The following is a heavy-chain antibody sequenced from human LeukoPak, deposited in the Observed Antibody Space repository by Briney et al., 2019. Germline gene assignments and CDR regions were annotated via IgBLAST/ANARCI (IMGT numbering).Heavy chain of an antibody. CDR1: GFTFSSYW. J-gene: IGHJ4*02. CDR3: AKRDTSGFFYFAD. V-gene: IGHV3-53*01. CDR2: INNRGGT. Sequence: PGGSLRLSCAASGFTFSSYWMHWVRQAPGKGLEWVSSINNRGGTYYADSVRGRFTISRDNSKNTLYLQLNGLRAEDTAVYYCAKRDTSGFFYFADWGQGTLVTVSS. D-gene: IGHD6-19*01.